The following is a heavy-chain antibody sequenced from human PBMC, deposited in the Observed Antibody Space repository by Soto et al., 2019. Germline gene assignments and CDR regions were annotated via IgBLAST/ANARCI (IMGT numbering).Heavy chain of an antibody. V-gene: IGHV1-2*02. Sequence: GASVKVSCKASGYTFTGYYMHWVRQAPGQGLEWMGWINPNSGGTNYAQKFQGRVTMTRDTSISTAYMELSRLRSDDTAVYYCARGGVDGAMGDWFDPWGQGTLVTVSS. J-gene: IGHJ5*02. CDR2: INPNSGGT. CDR1: GYTFTGYY. CDR3: ARGGVDGAMGDWFDP. D-gene: IGHD1-26*01.